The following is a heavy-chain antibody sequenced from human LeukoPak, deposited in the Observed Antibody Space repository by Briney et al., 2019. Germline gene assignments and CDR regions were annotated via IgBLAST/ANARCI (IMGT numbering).Heavy chain of an antibody. J-gene: IGHJ4*02. D-gene: IGHD3-3*01. Sequence: GGSLRLSCAASGFTFSDCYMSWIRQAPGKGLEWLSYISGSGNIIYYADSVKGRFTISRDNAKNSLYLQMNSLRAEDTAVYYCARGKDYDFWSGYSALDYWGQGSLVTISS. V-gene: IGHV3-11*04. CDR3: ARGKDYDFWSGYSALDY. CDR1: GFTFSDCY. CDR2: ISGSGNII.